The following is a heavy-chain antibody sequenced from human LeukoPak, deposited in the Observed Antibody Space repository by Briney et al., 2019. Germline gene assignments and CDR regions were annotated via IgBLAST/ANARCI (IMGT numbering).Heavy chain of an antibody. D-gene: IGHD5/OR15-5a*01. CDR2: ISSRSRTI. V-gene: IGHV3-11*04. J-gene: IGHJ4*02. CDR1: GFTFSDYY. Sequence: PGGSLRLSCAASGFTFSDYYMSWIRQAPGKGLEWVSYISSRSRTIDYADSVKGRFTISRDNAKNSLYLQMNSLRTEDTALYYCARVVSTGNDFDSWGQGTLVTVSS. CDR3: ARVVSTGNDFDS.